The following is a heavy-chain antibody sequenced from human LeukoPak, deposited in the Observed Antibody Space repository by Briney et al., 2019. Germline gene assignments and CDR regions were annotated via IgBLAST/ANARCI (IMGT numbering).Heavy chain of an antibody. CDR1: GFTFSSYG. V-gene: IGHV3-30*02. CDR3: AKDSITIFGVALDAFDI. Sequence: PGGSLRLSCAASGFTFSSYGMHWVRQAPGRGLEWVAFIRYDGSNKYYADSVKGRFTISRDNSKNTLYLQMNSLRAEDTAVYYCAKDSITIFGVALDAFDIWGQGTMVTVSS. D-gene: IGHD3-3*01. CDR2: IRYDGSNK. J-gene: IGHJ3*02.